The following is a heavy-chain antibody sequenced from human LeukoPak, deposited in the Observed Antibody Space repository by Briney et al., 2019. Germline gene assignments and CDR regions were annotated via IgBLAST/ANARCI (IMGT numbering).Heavy chain of an antibody. Sequence: GRSLRLSCAASGFTFDNYAMHWVRQAPGKGLEWVSGIAWNSGNTGFADSVKGRFTISRDNAKNSVYLQMNSLRAEDTAVYYCARDGLGSYDFWGQGTLVTVSS. CDR3: ARDGLGSYDF. V-gene: IGHV3-9*01. D-gene: IGHD3-10*01. J-gene: IGHJ4*02. CDR2: IAWNSGNT. CDR1: GFTFDNYA.